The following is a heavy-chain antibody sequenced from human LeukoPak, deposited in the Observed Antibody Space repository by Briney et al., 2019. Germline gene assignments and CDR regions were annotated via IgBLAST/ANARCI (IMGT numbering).Heavy chain of an antibody. D-gene: IGHD6-13*01. Sequence: PGGSLRLSCAASGFTFSSYWMHWVRQAPGEGLVWVSRINNDESHTTYADSVKGRFTISRDNAKNTLYLQMNSLRVEDTAVCYCARDQSSSWYVAWFDPWGQGTLVTVSS. V-gene: IGHV3-74*01. CDR2: INNDESHT. CDR3: ARDQSSSWYVAWFDP. J-gene: IGHJ5*02. CDR1: GFTFSSYW.